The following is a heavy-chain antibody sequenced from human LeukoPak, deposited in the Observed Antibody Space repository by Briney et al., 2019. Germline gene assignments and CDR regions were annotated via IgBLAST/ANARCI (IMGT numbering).Heavy chain of an antibody. CDR1: GGSFSGYY. D-gene: IGHD6-19*01. Sequence: SETLSLTCAVYGGSFSGYYWSWIRQPPGKGLEWIGEINHSGSTNYNPSLKSRVTISVDTSKNQFSLKLSSVTAADTAVYYCARDSGQWLFSGWFDPWGQGTLVTVSS. CDR2: INHSGST. V-gene: IGHV4-34*01. J-gene: IGHJ5*02. CDR3: ARDSGQWLFSGWFDP.